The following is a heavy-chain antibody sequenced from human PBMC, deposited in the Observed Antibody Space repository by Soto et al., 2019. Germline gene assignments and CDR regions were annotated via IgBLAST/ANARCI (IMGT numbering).Heavy chain of an antibody. CDR3: ARDRSGYDYGHHYYYGMDV. CDR1: GDSVSSNTAS. CDR2: TYFRSKWYN. J-gene: IGHJ6*02. D-gene: IGHD5-12*01. Sequence: SQTLSLTCVISGDSVSSNTASWNWIRQSPSRGLEWLGRTYFRSKWYNDYAVSVKSRIIINPDTSNNQFSLKLSSVTAADTAVYYCARDRSGYDYGHHYYYGMDVWGQGTTVTVSS. V-gene: IGHV6-1*01.